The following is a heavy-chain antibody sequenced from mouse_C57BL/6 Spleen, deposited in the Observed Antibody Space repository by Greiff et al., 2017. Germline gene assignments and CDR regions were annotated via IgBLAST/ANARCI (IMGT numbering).Heavy chain of an antibody. V-gene: IGHV1-82*01. CDR2: IYPGDGDT. J-gene: IGHJ4*01. D-gene: IGHD2-3*01. CDR3: ARLLDGYYAMDY. CDR1: GYAFSSSW. Sequence: QVQLQQSGPELVKPGASVKISCKASGYAFSSSWMNWVKQRPGKGLEWIGRIYPGDGDTNYNGKFKGKATLAADKSSSTAYMQLSSLTSEDSAVYFCARLLDGYYAMDYWGQGTSVTVSS.